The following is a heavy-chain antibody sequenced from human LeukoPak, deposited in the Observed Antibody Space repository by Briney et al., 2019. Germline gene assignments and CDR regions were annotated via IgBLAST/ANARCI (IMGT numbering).Heavy chain of an antibody. J-gene: IGHJ4*02. V-gene: IGHV3-30-3*01. CDR2: ISYDGSNK. CDR3: AKDKYSSGWYYEGHFDY. CDR1: GFPFSSYA. D-gene: IGHD6-19*01. Sequence: PGRSLRLSCAASGFPFSSYAMHWVRQAPGKGLEGVAVISYDGSNKYYADSVKGRFTISRDNSKNTLYLQMNSLRAEDTAVYYCAKDKYSSGWYYEGHFDYWGQGTLVTVSS.